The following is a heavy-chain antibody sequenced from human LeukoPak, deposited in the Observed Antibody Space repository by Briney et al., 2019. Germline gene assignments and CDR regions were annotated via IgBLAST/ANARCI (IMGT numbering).Heavy chain of an antibody. Sequence: PGGSLRLSCAASGFTFSSYAMHWVRQAPGKGLGWVAVISYDGSNKYYADSVKGRFTISRDNSKNTLYLQMNSLRAEDTAVYYCARDPTFDFRADYWGQGTLVTVSS. D-gene: IGHD3-3*01. CDR2: ISYDGSNK. J-gene: IGHJ4*02. CDR3: ARDPTFDFRADY. V-gene: IGHV3-30-3*01. CDR1: GFTFSSYA.